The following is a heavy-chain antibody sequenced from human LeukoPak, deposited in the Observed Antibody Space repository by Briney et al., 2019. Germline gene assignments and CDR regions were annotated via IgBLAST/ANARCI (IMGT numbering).Heavy chain of an antibody. CDR1: GYTITSYG. D-gene: IGHD5-18*01. J-gene: IGHJ6*02. V-gene: IGHV1-18*01. Sequence: ASVKVSCKASGYTITSYGISWVRQAPGQGLEWMGWISAYNGNTNYAQKLQGRVTMTTDTSTSTAYMELRSLRSDDTAVYYCARERDTAMVFYYYGMDVWGQGTTVTVSS. CDR2: ISAYNGNT. CDR3: ARERDTAMVFYYYGMDV.